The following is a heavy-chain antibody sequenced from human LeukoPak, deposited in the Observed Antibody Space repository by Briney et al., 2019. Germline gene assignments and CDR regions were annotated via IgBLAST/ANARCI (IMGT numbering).Heavy chain of an antibody. Sequence: ASVKVSCKASGFPFTTSNMVWVRQAPAHGLELMGLISPTGSSTNYAQKFRGRVTMTRDTSTTTVYMELSSLRSEDTAVYYCAREESGGYFDYWGQGTLVTVSS. CDR1: GFPFTTSN. D-gene: IGHD2-8*02. CDR3: AREESGGYFDY. J-gene: IGHJ4*02. CDR2: ISPTGSST. V-gene: IGHV1-46*01.